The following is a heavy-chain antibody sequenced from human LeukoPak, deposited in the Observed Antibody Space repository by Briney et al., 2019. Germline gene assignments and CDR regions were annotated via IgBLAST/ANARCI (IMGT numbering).Heavy chain of an antibody. CDR1: GFTFSNYA. D-gene: IGHD5-18*01. J-gene: IGHJ4*02. Sequence: GGSLRLSCAASGFTFSNYAMRWVRQAPGKGLEWVSGISGSGDSTYYADSVKGRFTISRDNAKNSLYLQMNSLRAEDTALYYCARHLSGITGYTYGRGIDYWGQGTLVTVSS. CDR2: ISGSGDST. CDR3: ARHLSGITGYTYGRGIDY. V-gene: IGHV3-23*01.